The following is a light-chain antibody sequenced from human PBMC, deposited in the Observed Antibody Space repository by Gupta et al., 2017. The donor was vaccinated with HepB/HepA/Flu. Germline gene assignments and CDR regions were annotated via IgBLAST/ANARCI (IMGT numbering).Light chain of an antibody. CDR1: SGHNTYA. CDR2: LHSDGSH. CDR3: QTWGTGFWV. V-gene: IGLV4-69*01. Sequence: QLVLTQSPSASASLGASVKLTCTLSSGHNTYAIAWHQQQPKKGPRYLMKLHSDGSHIKGDGIPDRFSGSSSGAERYLTISSLQSEDEADYYCQTWGTGFWVFGGGTKLTVL. J-gene: IGLJ3*02.